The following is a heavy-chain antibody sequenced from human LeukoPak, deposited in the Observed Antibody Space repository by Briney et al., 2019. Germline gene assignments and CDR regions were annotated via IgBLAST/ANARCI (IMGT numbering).Heavy chain of an antibody. V-gene: IGHV4-61*02. CDR1: GGSISSGSYY. D-gene: IGHD6-13*01. CDR3: ARGRYRSSSWYPYHYYYYGMDV. CDR2: IYTSGST. Sequence: PSETLSLTCTVSGGSISSGSYYWSWIRQPAGKGLEWIGRIYTSGSTNYNPSLKSRVTISVDTSKNQFSLKLSSVTAADTAVYYCARGRYRSSSWYPYHYYYYGMDVWGQGTTVTVSS. J-gene: IGHJ6*02.